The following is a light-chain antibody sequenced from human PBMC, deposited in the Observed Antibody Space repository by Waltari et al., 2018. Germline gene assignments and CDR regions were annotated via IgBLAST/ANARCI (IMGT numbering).Light chain of an antibody. CDR2: GAS. J-gene: IGKJ2*01. Sequence: ETVMTQSPATLSVSPGGRATLPCRASQSLGTHLAGYQQKPGQAPRLLIYGASSRATGIPDRFSGSGSGTDFTLTISRLEPEDFAVYYCQQYGSSPMYTFGQGTKLEIK. V-gene: IGKV3-20*01. CDR3: QQYGSSPMYT. CDR1: QSLGTH.